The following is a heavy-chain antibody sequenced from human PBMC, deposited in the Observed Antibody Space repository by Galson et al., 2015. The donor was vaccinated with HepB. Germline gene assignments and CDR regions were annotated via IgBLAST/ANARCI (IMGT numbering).Heavy chain of an antibody. CDR1: GGTFSSYA. V-gene: IGHV1-69*06. Sequence: SVKVSCKASGGTFSSYAISWVRQAPGQGLEWMGGIIPIFGTANYAQKFQGRVTITADKSTSTTYMELSSLRSEDTAVYYCASGYCSGGSCYGTVYYGMDVWGQGTTVTVSS. D-gene: IGHD2-15*01. J-gene: IGHJ6*02. CDR2: IIPIFGTA. CDR3: ASGYCSGGSCYGTVYYGMDV.